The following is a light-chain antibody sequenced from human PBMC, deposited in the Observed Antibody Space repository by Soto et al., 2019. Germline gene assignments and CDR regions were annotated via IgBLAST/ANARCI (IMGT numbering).Light chain of an antibody. Sequence: DIQMTQSPSSVSASVGDRVTITCRASQTLSNHLTWFQQKPGKAPKVLIYGASTLQSGVPSRFSGSGSGAEFTLTISNLQPEDFATYYCQQSFSPLLTFGGGTKVDIK. J-gene: IGKJ4*01. V-gene: IGKV1-39*01. CDR3: QQSFSPLLT. CDR1: QTLSNH. CDR2: GAS.